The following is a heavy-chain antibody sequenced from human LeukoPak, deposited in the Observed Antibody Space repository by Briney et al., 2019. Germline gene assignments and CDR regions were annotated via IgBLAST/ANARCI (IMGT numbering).Heavy chain of an antibody. D-gene: IGHD2-2*01. V-gene: IGHV1-46*01. CDR2: INPSGGST. Sequence: ASVKVSCKASGYTFTSYYMHWVRQAPGQGLEWIGIINPSGGSTSYAQKFQGRVTMTRDMSTCTVYMELSSLRSEDTAVYYCARDRLFGYCSSTSCYNYYYYYMDVWGKGTTVTVSS. J-gene: IGHJ6*03. CDR3: ARDRLFGYCSSTSCYNYYYYYMDV. CDR1: GYTFTSYY.